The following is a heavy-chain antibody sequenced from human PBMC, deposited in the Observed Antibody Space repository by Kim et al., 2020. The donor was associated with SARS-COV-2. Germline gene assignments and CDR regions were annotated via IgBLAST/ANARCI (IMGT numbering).Heavy chain of an antibody. D-gene: IGHD2-2*01. CDR2: TYYRSKWYN. CDR1: GDSVSSNSAA. J-gene: IGHJ6*02. V-gene: IGHV6-1*01. CDR3: ARDGVPASGLIYYYYGMDV. Sequence: SQTLSLTCAISGDSVSSNSAAWNWIRQSPSRGLEWLGRTYYRSKWYNDYAVSVKSRITINPDTSKNQFSLQLNSVTPEDTAVYYCARDGVPASGLIYYYYGMDVWGQGTTVTVSS.